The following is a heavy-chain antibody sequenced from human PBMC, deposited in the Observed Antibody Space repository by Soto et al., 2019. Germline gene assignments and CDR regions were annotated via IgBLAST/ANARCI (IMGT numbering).Heavy chain of an antibody. J-gene: IGHJ6*02. CDR2: IYSNGGT. CDR1: GDSIGTYN. Sequence: QVQLQASGPGLVKPSDTLSLTCTVSGDSIGTYNWGWIRQPPGKRLEWIGYIYSNGGTSYNPALYRRVTIAADTATKQFSLRLSSVTAADTAVYYCVRQGIGALHGLVDVWGQGTTVTVSS. D-gene: IGHD1-26*01. CDR3: VRQGIGALHGLVDV. V-gene: IGHV4-59*08.